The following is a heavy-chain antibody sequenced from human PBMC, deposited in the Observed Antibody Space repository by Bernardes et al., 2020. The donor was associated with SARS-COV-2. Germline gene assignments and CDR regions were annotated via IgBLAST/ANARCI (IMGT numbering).Heavy chain of an antibody. V-gene: IGHV4-39*07. CDR3: ARGTYYDFWSGYRLQPTYYYYYMDV. Sequence: SETLSLTCTVSGGSISSYSYYWGWIRQPPGKGLEWIGTVSYSGNTFYSPSLKSRVTISVDTSKNQFSLKLSSVTAADTAVYYCARGTYYDFWSGYRLQPTYYYYYMDVWGKGTTVTVSS. CDR2: VSYSGNT. D-gene: IGHD3-3*01. J-gene: IGHJ6*03. CDR1: GGSISSYSYY.